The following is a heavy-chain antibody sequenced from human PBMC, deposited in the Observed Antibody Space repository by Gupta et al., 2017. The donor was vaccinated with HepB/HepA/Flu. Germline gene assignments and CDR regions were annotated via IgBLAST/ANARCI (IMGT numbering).Heavy chain of an antibody. D-gene: IGHD3-22*01. Sequence: VKGRFTISRDNSKNTLYLQMNSLRAEDTAVYYCAKDYSYYDSSGYYTLFDYWGQGTLVTVSS. V-gene: IGHV3-30*02. CDR3: AKDYSYYDSSGYYTLFDY. J-gene: IGHJ4*02.